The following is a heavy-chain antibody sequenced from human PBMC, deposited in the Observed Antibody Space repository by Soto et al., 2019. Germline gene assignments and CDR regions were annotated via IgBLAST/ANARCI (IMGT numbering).Heavy chain of an antibody. CDR1: GGSISSGGYS. Sequence: PSETLSLTCAVSGGSISSGGYSWSWIRQPPGKGLEWIGYIYHSGSTYYNPSLKSRVTISVDRSKNQFSLKLSSVTAADTAVYYCARDRELYGMDVWGQGTTVTVSS. CDR3: ARDRELYGMDV. D-gene: IGHD1-7*01. J-gene: IGHJ6*02. V-gene: IGHV4-30-2*01. CDR2: IYHSGST.